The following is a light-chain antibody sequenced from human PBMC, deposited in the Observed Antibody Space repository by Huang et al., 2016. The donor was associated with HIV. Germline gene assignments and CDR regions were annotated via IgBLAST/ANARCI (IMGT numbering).Light chain of an antibody. Sequence: EIVLTQSPATLSLSPGERDTLSCRASQSVNNFISWHQQKPGQAPRLLIYDASNRAAGIPARFSGSGSGTDFTLTISSLEPEDSAVYYWQQRSNWPHTFGQGTKLEIK. CDR2: DAS. V-gene: IGKV3-11*01. J-gene: IGKJ2*01. CDR1: QSVNNF. CDR3: QQRSNWPHT.